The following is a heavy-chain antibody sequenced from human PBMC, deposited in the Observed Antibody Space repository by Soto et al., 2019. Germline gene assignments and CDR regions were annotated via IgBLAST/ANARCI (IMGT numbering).Heavy chain of an antibody. Sequence: EVQLVESGGGLVQPGRSLRLSCTASGFTFGAYALHWVRQAPGKGLEWVSVITCNSDRVDYADSVKGRFPISRDNARNSLYLQMNGLRAEDTALYFCGKGLSIAAIDYWGQGTLVTVSS. CDR1: GFTFGAYA. CDR3: GKGLSIAAIDY. CDR2: ITCNSDRV. V-gene: IGHV3-9*01. J-gene: IGHJ4*02. D-gene: IGHD6-13*01.